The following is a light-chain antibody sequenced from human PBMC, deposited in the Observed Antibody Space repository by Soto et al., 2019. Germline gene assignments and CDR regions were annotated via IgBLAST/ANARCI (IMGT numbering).Light chain of an antibody. J-gene: IGLJ1*01. CDR3: SSYTSSSTLSYV. CDR1: SSDVGGYNY. V-gene: IGLV2-14*01. CDR2: YVS. Sequence: QSVRTQAASVSGSPGQSITISCTGTSSDVGGYNYVSWYQQHPAKAPKPMIHYVSFRPSGVSDRFSGSKSGNTASLTISGLQAEDEADYYCSSYTSSSTLSYVFGTGSEVTVL.